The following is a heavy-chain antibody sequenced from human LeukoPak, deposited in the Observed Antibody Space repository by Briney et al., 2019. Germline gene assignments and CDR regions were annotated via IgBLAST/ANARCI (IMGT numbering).Heavy chain of an antibody. CDR3: ASAGSGWYDY. J-gene: IGHJ4*02. CDR2: IGGSGSIT. D-gene: IGHD6-19*01. CDR1: GFTFGSQA. Sequence: PGASLRLSCAASGFTFGSQAMSRVRQAPGKGLEWVSVIGGSGSITYYRDSVKGRFTISRDNSKNTMYLQMNSLRAEDTAVYYCASAGSGWYDYWGQGTLVTVSS. V-gene: IGHV3-23*01.